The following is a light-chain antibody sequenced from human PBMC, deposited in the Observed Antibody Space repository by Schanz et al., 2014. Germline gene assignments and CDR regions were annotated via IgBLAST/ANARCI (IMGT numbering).Light chain of an antibody. V-gene: IGKV1-27*01. CDR2: EAS. CDR3: QNYNSSPFA. CDR1: QGIANF. J-gene: IGKJ3*01. Sequence: DIQMTQSPSSLSASVGDTVTFTCRASQGIANFLAWYHQGPGKIPRLLMYEASTLRSGVPSRFSGSGSGTDFTLTIRGLQPEDVGSYFCQNYNSSPFAFGPGTKLEI.